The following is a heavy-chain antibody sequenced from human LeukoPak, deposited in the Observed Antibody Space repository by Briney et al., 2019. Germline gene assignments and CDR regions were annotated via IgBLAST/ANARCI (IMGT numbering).Heavy chain of an antibody. CDR1: GFSFSSYT. D-gene: IGHD3-22*01. CDR3: ASFLSSGYYQTWYDP. J-gene: IGHJ5*02. Sequence: GGSLRLSCAASGFSFSSYTMNWVRQAPGKGLEWVSSISISSSSIYYADSVKGRFTISRDNAKNSLYLQMNSLRAEDTAVYYCASFLSSGYYQTWYDPWGQGTLVTVSS. V-gene: IGHV3-21*01. CDR2: ISISSSSI.